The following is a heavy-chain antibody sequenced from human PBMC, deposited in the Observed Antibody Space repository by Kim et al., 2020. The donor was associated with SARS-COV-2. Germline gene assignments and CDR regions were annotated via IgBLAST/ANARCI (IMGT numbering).Heavy chain of an antibody. J-gene: IGHJ4*02. CDR1: GGSISSYY. CDR2: IYYSGST. CDR3: ARVGGDILTGYVDY. Sequence: SETLSLTCTVSGGSISSYYWSWIRQPPGKGLEWIGYIYYSGSTNYNPSLKSRVTISVDTSKNQFSLKLSSVTAADTAVYYCARVGGDILTGYVDYWGQGTLVTVSP. V-gene: IGHV4-59*01. D-gene: IGHD3-9*01.